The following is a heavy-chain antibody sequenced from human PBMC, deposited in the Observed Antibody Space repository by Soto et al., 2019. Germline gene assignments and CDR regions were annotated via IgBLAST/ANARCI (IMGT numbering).Heavy chain of an antibody. D-gene: IGHD6-19*01. CDR1: GGSFSTYY. V-gene: IGHV4-34*01. CDR2: IYHTGST. J-gene: IGHJ4*02. CDR3: AKRAPSTGWFGDY. Sequence: LSLTCAVYGGSFSTYYWSWIRQPPGKGLEWIGEIYHTGSTNYNPSLKSRVTISVDTSKNQFSLNLSSVTAADTAVYYCAKRAPSTGWFGDYWGQGTLVTVSS.